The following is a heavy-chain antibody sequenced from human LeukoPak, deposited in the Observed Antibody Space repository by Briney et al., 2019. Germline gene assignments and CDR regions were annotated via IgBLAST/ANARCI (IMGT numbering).Heavy chain of an antibody. V-gene: IGHV4-59*01. Sequence: NPSETLSLTCTVSGGSISSNYWSWIRQPPGKGLEWIGEIFYSGSTNYNPSLKSRVTISIDTSKNQFSLKLSSVTAADTAVYYCARVLGQQLGLRYYYYMDVWGKGTTVTVSS. J-gene: IGHJ6*03. CDR1: GGSISSNY. CDR3: ARVLGQQLGLRYYYYMDV. CDR2: IFYSGST. D-gene: IGHD6-13*01.